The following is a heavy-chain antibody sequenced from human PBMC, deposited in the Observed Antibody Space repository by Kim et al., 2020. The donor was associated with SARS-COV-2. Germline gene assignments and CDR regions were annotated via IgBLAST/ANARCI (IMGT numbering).Heavy chain of an antibody. Sequence: GGSLRLSCVASGIDFRNNWMSWVRQPRGKGLEWVAHMREDGSGIDYASFVKGRIIIFSDNAQEPLFLQMNRLRVDATATYYCARGYYGLDVWGQGTTDTV. CDR2: MREDGSGI. J-gene: IGHJ6*02. V-gene: IGHV3-7*05. CDR3: ARGYYGLDV. CDR1: GIDFRNNW.